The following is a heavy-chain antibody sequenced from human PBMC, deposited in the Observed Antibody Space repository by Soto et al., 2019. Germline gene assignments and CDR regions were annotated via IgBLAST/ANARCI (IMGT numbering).Heavy chain of an antibody. Sequence: GGSLRLSCAASGFTFSSCAMHWVRQAPGRGLEWVALISYDGSNKYYADSVKGRFTISRDNSKNTLYLQMNSLRAEDTAVYYCARDKRDLRFLEWSYYFDHWGQGTLVTVSS. CDR3: ARDKRDLRFLEWSYYFDH. J-gene: IGHJ4*02. CDR2: ISYDGSNK. V-gene: IGHV3-30-3*01. CDR1: GFTFSSCA. D-gene: IGHD3-3*01.